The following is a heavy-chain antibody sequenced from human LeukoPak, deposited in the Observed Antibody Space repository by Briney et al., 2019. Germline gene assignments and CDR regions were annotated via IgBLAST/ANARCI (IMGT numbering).Heavy chain of an antibody. CDR2: INPSGGST. Sequence: ASVKVSCKASGYTFTSYYMHWVRQAPGQGLEWMGIINPSGGSTSYAQKFQGRVTMTRDMSTSTVYMELSSLRSEDTAVYYCASLYSGSSPGADYFDYWGQGTLVTVSS. CDR1: GYTFTSYY. V-gene: IGHV1-46*01. D-gene: IGHD1-26*01. CDR3: ASLYSGSSPGADYFDY. J-gene: IGHJ4*02.